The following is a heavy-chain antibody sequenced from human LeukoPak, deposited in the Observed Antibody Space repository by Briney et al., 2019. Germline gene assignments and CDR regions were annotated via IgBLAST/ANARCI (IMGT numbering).Heavy chain of an antibody. CDR1: GFTFSDYY. J-gene: IGHJ4*02. CDR2: ISSDGTTI. V-gene: IGHV3-11*01. CDR3: ARVPSPLSYFDS. Sequence: GGSLRLSCEASGFTFSDYYMTWIRQAPGKGLEWISYISSDGTTIYYADSVKGRFTISRDNAKNSLYLQINSLRAEDTAVYYCARVPSPLSYFDSWGQGTLVTVSS.